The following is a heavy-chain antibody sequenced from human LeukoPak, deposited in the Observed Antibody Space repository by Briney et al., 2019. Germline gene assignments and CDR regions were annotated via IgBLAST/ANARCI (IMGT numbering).Heavy chain of an antibody. Sequence: SETLSLTCTVSGGSISSYYWSWIRQPAGKGLEWIGRIYTSGSTNYNPSLKSRVTISVDTSKNQFSLKLSSVTAADTAVYYCARGNGVLRFLEWPKRWFDPWGQGTLVTVSS. D-gene: IGHD3-3*01. CDR1: GGSISSYY. J-gene: IGHJ5*02. V-gene: IGHV4-4*07. CDR3: ARGNGVLRFLEWPKRWFDP. CDR2: IYTSGST.